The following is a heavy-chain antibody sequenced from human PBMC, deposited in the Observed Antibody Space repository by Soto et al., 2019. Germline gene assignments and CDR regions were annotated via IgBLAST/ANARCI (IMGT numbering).Heavy chain of an antibody. D-gene: IGHD2-21*01. CDR1: GYTFTSFP. CDR3: TRAPRGEN. Sequence: VASVKVSCKASGYTFTSFPIHWVRQPPGQRLEWMGWINAGNGDTKYSQKFQGRVTVTRDTSASTAYMELISLRSEDTAVYYCTRAPRGENWGQGTLVTVSS. CDR2: INAGNGDT. V-gene: IGHV1-3*01. J-gene: IGHJ1*01.